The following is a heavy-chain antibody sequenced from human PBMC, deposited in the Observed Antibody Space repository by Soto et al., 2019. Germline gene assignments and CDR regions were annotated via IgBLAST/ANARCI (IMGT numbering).Heavy chain of an antibody. Sequence: SQTLSLTCAISGDSVSNNSVAWNWVRPSPSRGLEWLGRTYYRSKWHYDYAPSVRSRITINPDTSKNHFSLQLNSVSPEDAAVYYCARTLRGRGVKYFDDWGQGTLVTVSS. CDR2: TYYRSKWHY. CDR3: ARTLRGRGVKYFDD. V-gene: IGHV6-1*01. D-gene: IGHD3-10*01. J-gene: IGHJ4*02. CDR1: GDSVSNNSVA.